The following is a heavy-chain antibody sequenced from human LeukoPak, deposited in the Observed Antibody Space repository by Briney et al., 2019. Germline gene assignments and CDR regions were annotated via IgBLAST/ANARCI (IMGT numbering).Heavy chain of an antibody. D-gene: IGHD3-10*01. V-gene: IGHV3-74*01. CDR3: AREVGSGNSDRYFDY. CDR2: INSDGSGT. J-gene: IGHJ4*02. CDR1: EFTFSNYW. Sequence: GGSLRLSCAASEFTFSNYWIHWVRQAPGKGLVWVSRINSDGSGTNYADSVKGRFTISRDNSNNTLYLQMKSLRAEDTAVYYCAREVGSGNSDRYFDYWGQGTLVTVSS.